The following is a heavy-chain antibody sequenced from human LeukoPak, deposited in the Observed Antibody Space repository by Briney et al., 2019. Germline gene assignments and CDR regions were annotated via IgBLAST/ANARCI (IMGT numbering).Heavy chain of an antibody. D-gene: IGHD3-9*01. Sequence: GASLRLSCAASGFTFSNYAMSWVRQAPGKGLEWVSAITGSGGGAYYADSVKGRFTISRDNSKNTLYLQMNSLRAEDTAVYYCAKWGDYDVLTGYYDPDYWGQGTLVAVSS. CDR2: ITGSGGGA. CDR1: GFTFSNYA. CDR3: AKWGDYDVLTGYYDPDY. V-gene: IGHV3-23*01. J-gene: IGHJ4*02.